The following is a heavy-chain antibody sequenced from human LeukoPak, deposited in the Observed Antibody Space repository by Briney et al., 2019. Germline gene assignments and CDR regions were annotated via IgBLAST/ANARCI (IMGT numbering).Heavy chain of an antibody. V-gene: IGHV1-69*01. Sequence: VASVKVSCKASGGTFSSYAISWVRQAPGQGLEWMGGIIPIFGTANYAQKFQGRVTITADESTSTAYMELSSLRSEDTAVYYCARARGYCSSTSCYAANNYFDYWGQGTLVTVSS. D-gene: IGHD2-2*01. CDR2: IIPIFGTA. CDR1: GGTFSSYA. CDR3: ARARGYCSSTSCYAANNYFDY. J-gene: IGHJ4*02.